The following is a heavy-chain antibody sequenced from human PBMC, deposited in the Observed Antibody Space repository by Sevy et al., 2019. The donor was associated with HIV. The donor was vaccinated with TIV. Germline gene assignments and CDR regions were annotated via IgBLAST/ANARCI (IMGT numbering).Heavy chain of an antibody. CDR1: GYTFTSYG. CDR3: ARQATNPYYYDSSGYGNWFDP. Sequence: ASVKVCCKASGYTFTSYGISWVRQAPGQGLEWMGWISAYNGNTNYAQKLQGRVTMTTDTSTSTAYMELRSLRSDDTAVYYCARQATNPYYYDSSGYGNWFDPWGQGTLVTVSS. V-gene: IGHV1-18*04. D-gene: IGHD3-22*01. J-gene: IGHJ5*02. CDR2: ISAYNGNT.